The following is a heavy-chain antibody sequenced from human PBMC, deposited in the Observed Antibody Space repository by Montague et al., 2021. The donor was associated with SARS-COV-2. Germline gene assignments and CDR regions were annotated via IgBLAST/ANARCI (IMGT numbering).Heavy chain of an antibody. CDR3: ARVLGGYCSGGSCYRGWYFHL. Sequence: TLSLTCTVSGGSISSGGYYWSWIRQHPGKGLEWIGYIYYSGSAYYNPSLKSRVTISVDTSKNQFSLKLSSVTAADTAVYYCARVLGGYCSGGSCYRGWYFHLWGRGTLVTVSS. D-gene: IGHD2-15*01. CDR2: IYYSGSA. V-gene: IGHV4-31*03. CDR1: GGSISSGGYY. J-gene: IGHJ2*01.